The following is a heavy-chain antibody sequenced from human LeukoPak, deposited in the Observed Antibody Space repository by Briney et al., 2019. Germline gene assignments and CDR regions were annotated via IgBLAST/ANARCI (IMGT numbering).Heavy chain of an antibody. D-gene: IGHD6-19*01. CDR1: GFTFSSYS. J-gene: IGHJ4*02. CDR3: ARGPGHTESSGWYDRTVDY. CDR2: ISSSSSYI. Sequence: GGSLRLSCAASGFTFSSYSMNWVRQAPGKGLEWVSSISSSSSYIYYADSVKGRFTISRDNTKNSLYLQMNSLRAEDTAVYYCARGPGHTESSGWYDRTVDYWGQGTLVTVSS. V-gene: IGHV3-21*01.